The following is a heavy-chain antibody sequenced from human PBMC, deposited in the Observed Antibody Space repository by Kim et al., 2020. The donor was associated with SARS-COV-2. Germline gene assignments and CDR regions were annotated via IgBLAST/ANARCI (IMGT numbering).Heavy chain of an antibody. CDR2: ISYDGSNK. V-gene: IGHV3-30*09. D-gene: IGHD6-6*01. Sequence: GGSLRLSCAASGFTFSGHPMYWVRQAPGKGLQWLAVISYDGSNKYFADSVKGRFAISRDNSKNTLFLQMNSLGVEDTAVYYCARGSGRYTSSSSSFDYWGQGTLVTVSS. CDR1: GFTFSGHP. CDR3: ARGSGRYTSSSSSFDY. J-gene: IGHJ4*02.